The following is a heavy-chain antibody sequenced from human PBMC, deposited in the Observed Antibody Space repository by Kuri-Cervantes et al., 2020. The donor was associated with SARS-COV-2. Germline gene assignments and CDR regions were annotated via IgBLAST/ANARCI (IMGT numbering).Heavy chain of an antibody. J-gene: IGHJ6*02. CDR2: IYYSGST. CDR3: ARSRGYCSSTSCFYYYGMDV. D-gene: IGHD2-2*01. Sequence: LPGILLDGSIGSSSYYWGWIRQPPGKGLEWIGSIYYSGSTYYNPSLKSRVTISVDTSRNQFSLKLSSVTAADTAVYYCARSRGYCSSTSCFYYYGMDVWGQGTTVTVSS. V-gene: IGHV4-39*01. CDR1: DGSIGSSSYY.